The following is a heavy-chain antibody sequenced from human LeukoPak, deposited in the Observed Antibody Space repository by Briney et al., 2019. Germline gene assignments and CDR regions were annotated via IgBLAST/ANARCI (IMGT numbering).Heavy chain of an antibody. Sequence: GGSLRLSCAASGFTFSSYAMSWVRQAPGKGLEWVSAISGSGGSTYYADSVKGRFTISRDNSKNTLYLQMNSLRAKDTAVYYCAKDYYDSSGIIDYWGQGTLVTVSS. CDR2: ISGSGGST. CDR3: AKDYYDSSGIIDY. D-gene: IGHD3-22*01. J-gene: IGHJ4*02. V-gene: IGHV3-23*01. CDR1: GFTFSSYA.